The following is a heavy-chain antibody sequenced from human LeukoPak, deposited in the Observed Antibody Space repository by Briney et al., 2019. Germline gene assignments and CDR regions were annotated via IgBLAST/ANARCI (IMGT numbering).Heavy chain of an antibody. CDR3: VRDRGGGNWLDY. CDR1: GLTFNTYS. V-gene: IGHV3-21*01. CDR2: ISSSSDYI. D-gene: IGHD1-20*01. J-gene: IGHJ4*02. Sequence: GGSLRLSCAASGLTFNTYSMNWVRQAPGKGLEWVSSISSSSDYIYYADSMKGRFTISRDNAKNSLFLQMNSLRAEDTAVYFCVRDRGGGNWLDYWGQGTLVTVSS.